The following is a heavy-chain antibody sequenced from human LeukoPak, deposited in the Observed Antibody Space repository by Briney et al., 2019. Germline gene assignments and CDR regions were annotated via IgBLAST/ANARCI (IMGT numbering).Heavy chain of an antibody. Sequence: ASVKHSCKASGYTFTSYDINWVREATGQGLEWMGWMNPNSGNTNYAQKLQGRVTMTTDTSTSTAYMELRSLRSDDTAVYYCARDYGDYSGWFDPWGQGTLVTVSS. J-gene: IGHJ5*02. V-gene: IGHV1-18*01. CDR3: ARDYGDYSGWFDP. CDR1: GYTFTSYD. CDR2: MNPNSGNT. D-gene: IGHD4-17*01.